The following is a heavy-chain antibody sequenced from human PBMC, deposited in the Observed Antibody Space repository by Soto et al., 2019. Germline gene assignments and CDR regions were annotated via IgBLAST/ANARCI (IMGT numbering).Heavy chain of an antibody. J-gene: IGHJ4*02. CDR2: VIPNLGVT. V-gene: IGHV1-69*08. CDR1: GGTLSSYT. CDR3: ARDNGYCSDTSSPDFDY. Sequence: QVQLVQSGAEVKKPGSSVKVSCKASGGTLSSYTFSWVRQAPGQGLEWMGRVIPNLGVTNYAKKFQGRFTIVVDTSTSTAYMELNSLRYEDTAVYYCARDNGYCSDTSSPDFDYWGQGTLVTVSS. D-gene: IGHD2-2*03.